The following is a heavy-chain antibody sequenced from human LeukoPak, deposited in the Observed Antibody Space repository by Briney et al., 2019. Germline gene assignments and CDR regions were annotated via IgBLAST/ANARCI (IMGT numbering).Heavy chain of an antibody. D-gene: IGHD5-12*01. CDR3: AKDSSGYDY. J-gene: IGHJ4*02. CDR1: GFTFSSYW. Sequence: GGSLRLSCAASGFTFSSYWMSWVRQVPGKGLEWVAVISYDGSNKYYADSVKGRFTISRDNSKNTLYLQMNSLRAEDTAVYYCAKDSSGYDYWGQGTLVTVSS. CDR2: ISYDGSNK. V-gene: IGHV3-30*18.